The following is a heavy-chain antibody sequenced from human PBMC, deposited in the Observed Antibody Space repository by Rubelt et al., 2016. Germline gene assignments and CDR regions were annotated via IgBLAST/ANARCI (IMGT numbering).Heavy chain of an antibody. J-gene: IGHJ4*02. CDR1: GGSISSSSYY. V-gene: IGHV4-39*07. Sequence: QLQLQESGPGLVKPSETLSLTCTVSGGSISSSSYYWGWIRQPPGKGLEWIGRIYYSGSTYYNPSLKSRVTISVDTSKNQCSLKLRSVTAADTAVYYCARGGGYGPFLWGQGTLVTVSS. CDR3: ARGGGYGPFL. D-gene: IGHD4-17*01. CDR2: IYYSGST.